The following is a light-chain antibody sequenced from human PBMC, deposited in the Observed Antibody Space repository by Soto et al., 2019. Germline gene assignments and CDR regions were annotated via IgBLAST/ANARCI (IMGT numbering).Light chain of an antibody. CDR2: DAS. Sequence: ENQMTQSHSTLSASLGDTVPLTCRASQSVSGWLAWYQQKPGEAPKLLIYDASALPRGVPSRFSGSGSGTDFTLTISCLQSEDFATYYCQQYYSYRTFGQVTKVDI. CDR3: QQYYSYRT. CDR1: QSVSGW. J-gene: IGKJ1*01. V-gene: IGKV1-5*01.